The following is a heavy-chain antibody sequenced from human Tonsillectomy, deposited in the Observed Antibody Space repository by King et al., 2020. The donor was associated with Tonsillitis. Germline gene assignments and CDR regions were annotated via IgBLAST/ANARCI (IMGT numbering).Heavy chain of an antibody. J-gene: IGHJ4*02. CDR2: IKSKVSGGTT. Sequence: VQLVESGGGLVKPGGSLRLSCEVSGLTFRDAWLTWVRQAPGKGLEWIARIKSKVSGGTTDYGASVKGRFTISRDNSKNKLYLQMNSLKTEDTAMYYCSHDRSGSYRFDYWGQGTLVTVTS. CDR3: SHDRSGSYRFDY. D-gene: IGHD3-22*01. CDR1: GLTFRDAW. V-gene: IGHV3-15*01.